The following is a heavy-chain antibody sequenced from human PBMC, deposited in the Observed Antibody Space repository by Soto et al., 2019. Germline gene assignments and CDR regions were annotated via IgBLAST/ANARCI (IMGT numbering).Heavy chain of an antibody. CDR1: GGSISSSSYY. V-gene: IGHV4-39*01. Sequence: SETLSLTCTVSGGSISSSSYYWGWIRQPPGKGLEWIGSIYYGVNTYYNPSLESRVTISVDTPKNQFSLELSSVTAADTAVYSCARHVFSGPGGDYWGQGTLVTVSS. CDR2: IYYGVNT. J-gene: IGHJ4*02. D-gene: IGHD2-8*02. CDR3: ARHVFSGPGGDY.